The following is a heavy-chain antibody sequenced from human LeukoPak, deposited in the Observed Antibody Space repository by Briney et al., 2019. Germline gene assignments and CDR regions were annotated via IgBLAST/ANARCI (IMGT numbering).Heavy chain of an antibody. D-gene: IGHD3-10*01. CDR2: INPNSGGT. CDR1: GGTFSSYA. J-gene: IGHJ5*02. CDR3: ATGLGSSNWFDP. V-gene: IGHV1-2*02. Sequence: ASVKVSCKASGGTFSSYAISWVRQAPGQGLEWMGWINPNSGGTNYAQKFQGRVTMTRDTSISTAYMELSRLRSDDTAVYYCATGLGSSNWFDPWGQGTLVTVSS.